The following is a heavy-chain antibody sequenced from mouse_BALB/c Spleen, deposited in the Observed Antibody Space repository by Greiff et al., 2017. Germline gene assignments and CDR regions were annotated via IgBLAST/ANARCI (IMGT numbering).Heavy chain of an antibody. CDR2: ISSGGST. D-gene: IGHD2-3*01. J-gene: IGHJ2*01. CDR3: ARDGYYASFDY. CDR1: GFTFSSYA. Sequence: EVQLVESGGGLVKPGGSLKLSCAASGFTFSSYAMSWVRQTPEKRLEWVASISSGGSTYYPDSVKGRFTISRDNARNILYLQMSSLRSEDTAMYYCARDGYYASFDYWGQGTTLTVSS. V-gene: IGHV5-6-5*01.